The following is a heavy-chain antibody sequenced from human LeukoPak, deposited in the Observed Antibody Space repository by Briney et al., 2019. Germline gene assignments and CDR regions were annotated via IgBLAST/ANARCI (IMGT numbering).Heavy chain of an antibody. J-gene: IGHJ4*02. V-gene: IGHV3-43D*03. CDR2: ISWDGGST. CDR1: GFSFDGYA. Sequence: PGRSLRLSCVVSGFSFDGYAMHWVRQAPGKGLEWVSLISWDGGSTYYADSVKGRFTISRDNSKNSLYLQMNSLRAEDTALYYCAKEAQEGATLDYWGQGTLVTVSS. D-gene: IGHD1-26*01. CDR3: AKEAQEGATLDY.